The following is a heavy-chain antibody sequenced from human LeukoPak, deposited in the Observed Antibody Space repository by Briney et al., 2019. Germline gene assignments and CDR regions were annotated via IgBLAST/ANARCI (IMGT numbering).Heavy chain of an antibody. CDR3: ARGGDGYNPLDY. CDR1: GGSISSYY. D-gene: IGHD5-12*01. J-gene: IGHJ4*02. CDR2: IYYTGST. Sequence: SETLSLTCTVSGGSISSYYWSWIRQPPGKGLEWIGYIYYTGSTNYNPSLKSRVTISLDTSKKQFSLNLTSVTAADTAVYYCARGGDGYNPLDYWGQGILVTASS. V-gene: IGHV4-59*01.